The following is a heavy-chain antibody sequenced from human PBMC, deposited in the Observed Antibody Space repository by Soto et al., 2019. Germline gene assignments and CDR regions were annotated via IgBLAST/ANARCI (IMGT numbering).Heavy chain of an antibody. J-gene: IGHJ4*02. Sequence: QLQLQESGSGLVKPSQTLSLTCAVSGGSISSGGYSWSWIRQPPGKALEWIGYIHHSGSTYYNPFLKSRVTISVDSSKNQFSLKLSSVTAADTAVYYCARGYCSGGNCYLDYWGQGTLVTVSS. CDR2: IHHSGST. D-gene: IGHD2-15*01. CDR3: ARGYCSGGNCYLDY. CDR1: GGSISSGGYS. V-gene: IGHV4-30-2*01.